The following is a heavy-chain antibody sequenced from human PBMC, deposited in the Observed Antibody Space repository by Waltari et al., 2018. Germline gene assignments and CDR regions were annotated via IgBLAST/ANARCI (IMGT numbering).Heavy chain of an antibody. CDR3: ARDRERTFDY. V-gene: IGHV4-39*07. CDR1: GGSISSSSYY. J-gene: IGHJ4*02. Sequence: QLQLQESGPGLVKPSETLSLTCTVSGGSISSSSYYWGWLRQPPGKGLEWIGSIYYSGSTYYNPSLKSRVTISGDTSKNQFSLKLSSVTAADTAVYYCARDRERTFDYWGQGTLVTVSS. CDR2: IYYSGST.